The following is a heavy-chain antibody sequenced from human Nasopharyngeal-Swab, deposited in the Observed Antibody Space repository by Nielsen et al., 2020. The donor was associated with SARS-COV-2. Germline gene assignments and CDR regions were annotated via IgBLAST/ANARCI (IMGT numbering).Heavy chain of an antibody. J-gene: IGHJ3*02. Sequence: GESLKISCAASGFTFSNYAMSWVRQAPGRGLEWVSVISGSGGATHSADSAEGRFAISRDNSKNTLYLQMNSLRAEDTAVYYCARERAKYDILTGYYPDAFDIWGQGTMVTVSS. CDR1: GFTFSNYA. CDR2: ISGSGGAT. V-gene: IGHV3-23*01. CDR3: ARERAKYDILTGYYPDAFDI. D-gene: IGHD3-9*01.